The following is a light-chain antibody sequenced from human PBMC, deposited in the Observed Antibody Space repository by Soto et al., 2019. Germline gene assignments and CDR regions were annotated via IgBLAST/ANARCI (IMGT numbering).Light chain of an antibody. CDR1: QGIRND. CDR3: LQDYNYPWT. Sequence: AIQMTQSPSSLSASIGDRVTITCRASQGIRNDLGWYQQKPGKAPKLLLYAASSLQSGVPSRFSGSGSGTDFTLTISSLQPEDFATYYCLQDYNYPWTFGQGTKVEIK. V-gene: IGKV1-6*01. J-gene: IGKJ1*01. CDR2: AAS.